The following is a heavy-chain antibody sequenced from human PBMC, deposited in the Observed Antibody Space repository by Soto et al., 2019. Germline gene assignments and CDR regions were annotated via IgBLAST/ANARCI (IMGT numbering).Heavy chain of an antibody. CDR1: GGPISSYY. CDR3: ARFQRITIFGVVTGEYFQH. V-gene: IGHV4-59*01. J-gene: IGHJ1*01. CDR2: IYSSGST. D-gene: IGHD3-3*01. Sequence: ASETLSLTCTVSGGPISSYYWSWVPEPPGEGLEWIGYIYSSGSTNYNPSLKSRVTISVDTSKNQFSLKLSSVTAADTAVYYCARFQRITIFGVVTGEYFQHWGQGTLVTVSS.